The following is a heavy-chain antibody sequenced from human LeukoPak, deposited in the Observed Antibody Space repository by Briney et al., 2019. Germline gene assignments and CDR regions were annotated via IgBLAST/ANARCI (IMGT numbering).Heavy chain of an antibody. V-gene: IGHV4-59*01. CDR1: GGSISGYY. CDR2: IYYSGST. CDR3: ARGGYTGSSWPDFDY. D-gene: IGHD6-13*01. J-gene: IGHJ4*02. Sequence: NPSETLSLTCTVSGGSISGYYWSWIRQPPGKGLEWIGYIYYSGSTNYNPSLKSRVTISVDTSKNQFSLKLSSVTAADTAVYYCARGGYTGSSWPDFDYWGQGTLVTVSS.